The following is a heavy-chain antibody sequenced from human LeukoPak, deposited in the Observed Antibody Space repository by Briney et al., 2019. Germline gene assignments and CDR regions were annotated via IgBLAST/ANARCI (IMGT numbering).Heavy chain of an antibody. D-gene: IGHD5-24*01. V-gene: IGHV5-51*01. Sequence: GESLKISCKGLGYGFSTYWNAWVRQRPGKGLGWMGIIYPGGSETRYDPSIQGQVTISADTSTSTAYLQWSSLRASDTAMYYCARASRDGYNQNFDHWGQGTQVTVSS. CDR1: GYGFSTYW. J-gene: IGHJ4*02. CDR3: ARASRDGYNQNFDH. CDR2: IYPGGSET.